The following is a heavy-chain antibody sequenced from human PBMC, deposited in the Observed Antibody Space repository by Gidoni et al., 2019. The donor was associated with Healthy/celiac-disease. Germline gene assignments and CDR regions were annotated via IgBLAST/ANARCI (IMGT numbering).Heavy chain of an antibody. CDR2: IFSNDEK. CDR1: GFSLSNARMG. D-gene: IGHD6-13*01. CDR3: ARIHSSSWYVLDY. V-gene: IGHV2-26*01. Sequence: QVTLKESGPVLVKPTDTLPLTCTVSGFSLSNARMGVSWIRQPPGKALEWLAHIFSNDEKSYSTSLKSRLTISKDTSKSQVVLTMTNMDPVDTATYYCARIHSSSWYVLDYWGQGTLVTVSS. J-gene: IGHJ4*02.